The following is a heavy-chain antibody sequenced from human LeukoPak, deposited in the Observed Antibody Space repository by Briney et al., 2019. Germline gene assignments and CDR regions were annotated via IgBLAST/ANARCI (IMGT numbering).Heavy chain of an antibody. J-gene: IGHJ4*02. V-gene: IGHV3-15*01. Sequence: KSGGSLRLSCAASGFTLTNAWMSWVRQAPGKGLEWIGRIKSKTDGGTTDYAAPVKGRFTISRDDSKNTLYPQMNSLKTEDTAVYYCTTETKGWGQGTLVIVSS. CDR2: IKSKTDGGTT. CDR3: TTETKG. CDR1: GFTLTNAW.